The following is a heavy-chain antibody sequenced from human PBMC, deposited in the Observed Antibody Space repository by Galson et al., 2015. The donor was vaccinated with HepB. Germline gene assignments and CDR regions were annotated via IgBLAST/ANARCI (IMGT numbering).Heavy chain of an antibody. J-gene: IGHJ3*02. CDR1: GGTFSSYT. CDR2: IIPILGIA. V-gene: IGHV1-69*04. CDR3: ARETRRMATIPLHDAFDI. D-gene: IGHD5-24*01. Sequence: SVKVSCKASGGTFSSYTISWVRQAPGQGLEWMGRIIPILGIANYAQKFQGRVTITADKSTSTAYMELSSLRSEDTAVYYCARETRRMATIPLHDAFDIWGQGTMVTVSS.